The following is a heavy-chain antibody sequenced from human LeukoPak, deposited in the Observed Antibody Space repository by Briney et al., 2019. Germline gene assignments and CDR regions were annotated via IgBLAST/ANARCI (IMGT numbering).Heavy chain of an antibody. V-gene: IGHV3-30*04. J-gene: IGHJ4*02. CDR2: ISYDGSNK. CDR1: GFTFSSYA. D-gene: IGHD6-19*01. Sequence: GGSLRLSCAASGFTFSSYAMHWVRQAPGKGLEWVAVISYDGSNKYYADSVKGRFTISRDNAKKSLYLQMNSLRAEDTAVYCCARGSGHTIDYWGQGTLVTVSS. CDR3: ARGSGHTIDY.